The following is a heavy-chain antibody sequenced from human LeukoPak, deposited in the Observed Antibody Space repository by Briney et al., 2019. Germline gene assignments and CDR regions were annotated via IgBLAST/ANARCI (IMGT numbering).Heavy chain of an antibody. Sequence: GGSLRLSCAASGFTFSSYGMHWARQAPGKGLEWVSAMSGSGGSTYYADAVKCRFTISRDNSKNTLYLQMNSLRAEDTAVYYCANGPLSSNDAFDIWGQGTLVTVSS. CDR2: MSGSGGST. CDR1: GFTFSSYG. J-gene: IGHJ3*02. D-gene: IGHD3-3*02. CDR3: ANGPLSSNDAFDI. V-gene: IGHV3-23*01.